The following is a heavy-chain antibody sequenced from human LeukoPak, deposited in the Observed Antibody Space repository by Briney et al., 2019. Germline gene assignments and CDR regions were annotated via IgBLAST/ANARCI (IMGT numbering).Heavy chain of an antibody. CDR3: ARREELDY. D-gene: IGHD5-24*01. CDR2: INPNSGGT. V-gene: IGHV1-2*02. Sequence: ASAKVSCKASGYTFTGYYMHWVRQAPGQGLEWMGWINPNSGGTNYAQKFQGRVTMTRDTSINTAYMELSRLRYDDTAVYYCARREELDYWGQGTLVTVSS. CDR1: GYTFTGYY. J-gene: IGHJ4*02.